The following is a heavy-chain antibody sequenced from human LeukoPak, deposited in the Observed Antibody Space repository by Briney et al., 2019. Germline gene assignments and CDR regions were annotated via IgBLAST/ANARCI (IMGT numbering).Heavy chain of an antibody. CDR2: TYYRSKWYN. Sequence: SQTLSLTCAISGDSVSSNSAAWNWIRQSPSRGLEWLGRTYYRSKWYNDYAVSVKSRITINPDTSKNQFSLQLNSVTPEDTAVYYGARGYGIWGAPGDYSYYMAVWGKGTRSPSP. J-gene: IGHJ6*03. CDR1: GDSVSSNSAA. CDR3: ARGYGIWGAPGDYSYYMAV. V-gene: IGHV6-1*01. D-gene: IGHD5-12*01.